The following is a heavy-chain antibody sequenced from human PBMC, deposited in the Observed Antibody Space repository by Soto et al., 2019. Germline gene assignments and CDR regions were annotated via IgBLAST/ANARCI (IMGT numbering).Heavy chain of an antibody. CDR3: AKAEYYGGNWYFDL. CDR1: GFTFSTYG. CDR2: ITGSGAST. V-gene: IGHV3-23*01. D-gene: IGHD4-17*01. Sequence: EVQLLESGGGLVQPGGSLRLSCAASGFTFSTYGMNWVRQAPGKGLEWVSGITGSGASTYYADSVKGRFTISRDNSKNTLYLQMNGLRAEDTAVYYCAKAEYYGGNWYFDLWGRGTLVTVSS. J-gene: IGHJ2*01.